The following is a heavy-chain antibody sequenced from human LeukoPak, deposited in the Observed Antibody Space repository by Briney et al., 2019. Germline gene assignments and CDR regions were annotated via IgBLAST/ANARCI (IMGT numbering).Heavy chain of an antibody. Sequence: GGSLRLSCAASGFTFSDYYMTWIRQAPGKGLEWTSYISSSGSTIYYADSVKGRFIISRDNAKNSLYLQMNTLAVEDTAIYYCVGWGLSNYWGQGALVTVSS. CDR1: GFTFSDYY. V-gene: IGHV3-11*04. CDR2: ISSSGSTI. CDR3: VGWGLSNY. D-gene: IGHD3-16*01. J-gene: IGHJ4*02.